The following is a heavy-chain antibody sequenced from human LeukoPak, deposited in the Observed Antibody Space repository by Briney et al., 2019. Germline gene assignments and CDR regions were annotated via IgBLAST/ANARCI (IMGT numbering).Heavy chain of an antibody. CDR1: GFTFSSYA. CDR2: ISSNGGST. J-gene: IGHJ4*02. CDR3: ARDSDYYGFDY. V-gene: IGHV3-64*01. D-gene: IGHD3-3*01. Sequence: GGSLRLSCAASGFTFSSYAMHWVRQAPGKGLEYVSAISSNGGSTYYANSVKGRFTISRDNSKNTLYLQMGSLRAEDTAVYYCARDSDYYGFDYWGQGTLVTVSS.